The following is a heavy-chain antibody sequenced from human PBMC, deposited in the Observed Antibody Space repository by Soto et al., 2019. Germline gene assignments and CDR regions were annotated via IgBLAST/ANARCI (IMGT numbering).Heavy chain of an antibody. D-gene: IGHD3-10*01. CDR3: ARVRASWFGELLPNWFDP. CDR1: GGSISSGDYY. V-gene: IGHV4-30-4*01. J-gene: IGHJ5*02. CDR2: IYYSGST. Sequence: SETLSLTCTVSGGSISSGDYYWSWIRQPPGKGLEWIGYIYYSGSTYYNPSLKSRFTISVDTSKNQFSLKLSSVTAADTAVYYCARVRASWFGELLPNWFDPWGQGTLVTVS.